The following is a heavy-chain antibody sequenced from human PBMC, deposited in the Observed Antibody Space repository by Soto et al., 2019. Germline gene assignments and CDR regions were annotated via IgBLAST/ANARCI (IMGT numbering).Heavy chain of an antibody. J-gene: IGHJ4*02. CDR1: GFTFSSYG. D-gene: IGHD2-2*01. CDR3: ARDQMVVPAAPFDY. CDR2: IWYDGSNK. Sequence: GGSLRLSCAASGFTFSSYGMHWVRQAPGKGLEWVAVIWYDGSNKYYADSVKGRFTISRDNSKNTLYLQMNSLRAEDTAVYYCARDQMVVPAAPFDYWGQGTLVTVSS. V-gene: IGHV3-33*01.